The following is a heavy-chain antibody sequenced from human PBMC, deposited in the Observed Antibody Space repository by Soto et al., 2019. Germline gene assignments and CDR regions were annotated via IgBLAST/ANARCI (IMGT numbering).Heavy chain of an antibody. Sequence: SETLSLTCTVSGGSISSDYWSWIRQPPGKGLEWIGYIYYSGSTNYNPSLKSRVTISVDTSKNQFSLKLSSVTAADTAVYYCASCDIVLVVLDVWGQGTTVTVS. D-gene: IGHD2-8*01. CDR3: ASCDIVLVVLDV. J-gene: IGHJ6*02. V-gene: IGHV4-59*01. CDR2: IYYSGST. CDR1: GGSISSDY.